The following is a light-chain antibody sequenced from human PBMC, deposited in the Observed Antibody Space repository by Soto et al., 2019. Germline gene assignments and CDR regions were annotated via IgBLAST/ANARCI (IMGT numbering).Light chain of an antibody. CDR1: QAISTW. Sequence: DIQMTQSPTSLSSSLLDIVTITCRASQAISTWLAWYQQKPGKAPKLLIYAASSLQSGVPSRFSGSGSGTDFTLTISSLQPEDFATYYCQQANSFLWTFGQGTKVDIK. J-gene: IGKJ1*01. CDR2: AAS. V-gene: IGKV1-12*02. CDR3: QQANSFLWT.